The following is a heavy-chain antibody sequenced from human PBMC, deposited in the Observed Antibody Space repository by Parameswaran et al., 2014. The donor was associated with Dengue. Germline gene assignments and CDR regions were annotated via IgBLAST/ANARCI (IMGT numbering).Heavy chain of an antibody. CDR3: ARDSPDPLYSSVDY. V-gene: IGHV1-18*01. J-gene: IGHJ4*02. Sequence: WVRQAPGQGLEWMGWISAYNGNTNYAQKLQGRVTMTTDTSTSTAYMELRSLRSDDTAVYYCARDSPDPLYSSVDYWGQGTLVTVSS. D-gene: IGHD2-21*01. CDR2: ISAYNGNT.